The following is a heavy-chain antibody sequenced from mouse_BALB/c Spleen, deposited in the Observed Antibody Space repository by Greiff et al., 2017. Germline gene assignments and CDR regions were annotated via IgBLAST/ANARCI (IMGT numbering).Heavy chain of an antibody. D-gene: IGHD2-1*01. CDR1: GFTFSSFG. CDR3: ARDGAYGNYGMDY. Sequence: EVQVEESGGGLVQPGGSRTLSCAASGFTFSSFGMHWVRQAPEKGLEWVAYISSGSSTIYYADTVKGRFTISRDNPKNTLFLQMNSLRSEDTAMYYCARDGAYGNYGMDYWGQGTTVTVSS. CDR2: ISSGSSTI. J-gene: IGHJ2*01. V-gene: IGHV5-17*02.